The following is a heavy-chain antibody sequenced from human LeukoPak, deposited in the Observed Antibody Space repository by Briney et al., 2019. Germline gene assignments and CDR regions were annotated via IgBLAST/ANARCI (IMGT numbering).Heavy chain of an antibody. CDR1: GFTFSSYW. CDR2: INSDGSST. Sequence: GGSLRLSCAASGFTFSSYWMHWVRQAPGKGLVWVSRINSDGSSTSYADSVKGRFTISRDNAKNSLYLQMNSLRVEDTAVYYCARDWVSVVRGASFDYWGQGTLVTVSS. J-gene: IGHJ4*02. CDR3: ARDWVSVVRGASFDY. D-gene: IGHD3-10*01. V-gene: IGHV3-74*01.